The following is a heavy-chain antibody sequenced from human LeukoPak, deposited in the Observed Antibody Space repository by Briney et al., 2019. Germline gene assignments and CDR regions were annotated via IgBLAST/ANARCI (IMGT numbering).Heavy chain of an antibody. CDR2: ISYDGSNK. CDR1: GFTFSSYA. D-gene: IGHD3-10*01. J-gene: IGHJ3*02. Sequence: GSLRLSCAASGFTFSSYAMHWVRQAPGKGLEWVAVISYDGSNKYYADSVKGRFTISRDNSKNTLYLQMNSLRAEDTAVYYCARGGELSIRGAFDIWGQGTMVTVSS. V-gene: IGHV3-30-3*01. CDR3: ARGGELSIRGAFDI.